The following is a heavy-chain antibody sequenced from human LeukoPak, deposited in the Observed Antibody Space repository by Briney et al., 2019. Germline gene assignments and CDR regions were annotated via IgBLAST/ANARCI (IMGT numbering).Heavy chain of an antibody. V-gene: IGHV3-53*01. J-gene: IGHJ4*02. Sequence: PGGSLRLSCAASGFTVSSNYMSWVRQAPGKGLEWVSVIYSGGSTYYADSVKGRFTISRDNSKNTLYLQMNSLRAEDTAVYYCARGEGGYSGYDYFDYWGQGTLVTVSS. D-gene: IGHD5-12*01. CDR2: IYSGGST. CDR1: GFTVSSNY. CDR3: ARGEGGYSGYDYFDY.